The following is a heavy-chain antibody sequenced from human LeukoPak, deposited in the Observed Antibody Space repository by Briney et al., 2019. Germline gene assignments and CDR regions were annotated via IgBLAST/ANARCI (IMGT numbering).Heavy chain of an antibody. CDR1: GHTFTSYD. Sequence: ASVKVSCKASGHTFTSYDINWVRQATGQGLEWMGWMNPNSGNTGYAQKFQGRVTMTRNTSISTAYMELSSLRSEDTAVYYCARGYCSGGSCYSDYDYWGQGTLVTVSS. D-gene: IGHD2-15*01. CDR3: ARGYCSGGSCYSDYDY. V-gene: IGHV1-8*01. J-gene: IGHJ4*02. CDR2: MNPNSGNT.